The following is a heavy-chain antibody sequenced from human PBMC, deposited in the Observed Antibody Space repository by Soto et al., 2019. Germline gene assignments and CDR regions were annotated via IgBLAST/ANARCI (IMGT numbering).Heavy chain of an antibody. CDR2: IIPIFGTA. Sequence: SVKVSCKASGGTFSSYAISWVRQAPGQGLEWMGGIIPIFGTANYAQKFQGRVTITADESTSTAYMELSSLRSEDTAAYYCARPYSDIAAAGYRYDGMDVWGQGTTVTVSS. V-gene: IGHV1-69*13. D-gene: IGHD6-13*01. CDR3: ARPYSDIAAAGYRYDGMDV. CDR1: GGTFSSYA. J-gene: IGHJ6*02.